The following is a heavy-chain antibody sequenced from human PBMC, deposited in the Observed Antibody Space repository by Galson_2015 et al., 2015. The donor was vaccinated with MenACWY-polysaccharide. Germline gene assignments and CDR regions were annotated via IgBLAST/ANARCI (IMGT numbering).Heavy chain of an antibody. Sequence: SVKVSCKASGFSFTSYDINWVRQATGQGLEWMAWMNHKTGDAGSAQKFQGRVTMTRDTSIRTAYMEVSNITSEYTAVYYCSRVGSSYDFDYWGQGTLVTVSP. CDR1: GFSFTSYD. J-gene: IGHJ4*02. V-gene: IGHV1-8*02. CDR2: MNHKTGDA. D-gene: IGHD5-18*01. CDR3: SRVGSSYDFDY.